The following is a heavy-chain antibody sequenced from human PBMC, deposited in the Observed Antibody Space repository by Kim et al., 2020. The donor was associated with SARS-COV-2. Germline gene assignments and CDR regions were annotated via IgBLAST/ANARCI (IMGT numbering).Heavy chain of an antibody. J-gene: IGHJ3*01. D-gene: IGHD5-18*01. Sequence: GSTFYNRSLKRRVTISIDTSNNQFSLRLRSVTAADTAVYFCARRGGSGYSPWGQGTLVTVSS. CDR2: GST. CDR3: ARRGGSGYSP. V-gene: IGHV4-39*01.